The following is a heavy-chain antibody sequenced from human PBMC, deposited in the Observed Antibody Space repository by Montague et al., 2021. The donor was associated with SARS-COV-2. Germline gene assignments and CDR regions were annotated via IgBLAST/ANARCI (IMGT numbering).Heavy chain of an antibody. D-gene: IGHD3-3*01. J-gene: IGHJ4*02. CDR2: ISSSGSTI. CDR1: GFTFSSYE. Sequence: SLRLSWAASGFTFSSYEMNWVRQAPGKGLEWVSYISSSGSTIYYADSVKGRFTISRDNAKNSLYLQMNSLRAEDTAVYYCARDLGGRGNTITIFGVVIPTFDYWGQGTLVTVPS. CDR3: ARDLGGRGNTITIFGVVIPTFDY. V-gene: IGHV3-48*03.